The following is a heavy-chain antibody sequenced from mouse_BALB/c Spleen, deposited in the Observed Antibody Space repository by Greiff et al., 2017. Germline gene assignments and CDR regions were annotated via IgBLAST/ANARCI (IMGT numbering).Heavy chain of an antibody. J-gene: IGHJ4*01. D-gene: IGHD1-1*01. CDR1: GFNIKDYY. Sequence: DVQLQESGAELVRPGALVKLSCKASGFNIKDYYMHWVKQRPEQGLEWIGWIDPENGNTIYDPKFQGKASITADTSSNTAYLQLSSLTSEDTAVYYCSTTVVARNYAMDYWGQGTSVTVSS. CDR3: STTVVARNYAMDY. CDR2: IDPENGNT. V-gene: IGHV14-1*02.